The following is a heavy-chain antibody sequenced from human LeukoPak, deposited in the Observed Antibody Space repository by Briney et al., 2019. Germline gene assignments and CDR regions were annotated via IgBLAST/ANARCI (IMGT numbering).Heavy chain of an antibody. Sequence: SETLSLTCTVSGGSISSYYWSWIRQPAGKGLEWIGRIYTSGSTNYNASLKSRVSMSVDTSKNQFSLKLNSVTAADTAVFYCARENSGSYREFDYWGQGTQVTVSS. CDR3: ARENSGSYREFDY. V-gene: IGHV4-4*07. J-gene: IGHJ4*02. D-gene: IGHD1-26*01. CDR1: GGSISSYY. CDR2: IYTSGST.